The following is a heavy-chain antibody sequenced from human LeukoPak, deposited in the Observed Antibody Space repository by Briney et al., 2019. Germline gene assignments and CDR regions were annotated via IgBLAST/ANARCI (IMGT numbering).Heavy chain of an antibody. V-gene: IGHV3-30*04. D-gene: IGHD3-22*01. J-gene: IGHJ4*02. CDR3: ARDGTYYYDSSGYYYGDY. CDR2: ISYDGSNK. Sequence: PGGSLRLSCAASGFTFSSYAMHWVRQAPGKGLEWVAVISYDGSNKYYADSVKGRFTISRDNSKNTLYLQMNSLRAEDTAVYYCARDGTYYYDSSGYYYGDYWGQGTLVTVSS. CDR1: GFTFSSYA.